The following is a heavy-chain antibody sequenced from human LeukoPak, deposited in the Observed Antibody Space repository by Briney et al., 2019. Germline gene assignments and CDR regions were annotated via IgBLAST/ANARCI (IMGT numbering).Heavy chain of an antibody. CDR1: GGTFSSYA. CDR3: ASGGPGATADAFHI. D-gene: IGHD1-26*01. J-gene: IGHJ3*02. CDR2: IIPMFGTS. V-gene: IGHV1-69*05. Sequence: SVKVSCKASGGTFSSYAISWVRQAPGQGLEWMGGIIPMFGTSNYAQKFQGRVTITTDESSTTAYMELSSLRSEDTAVYYCASGGPGATADAFHIWGQGTMVTVSS.